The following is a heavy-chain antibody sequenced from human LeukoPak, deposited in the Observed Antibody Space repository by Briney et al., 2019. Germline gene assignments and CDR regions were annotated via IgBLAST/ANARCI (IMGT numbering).Heavy chain of an antibody. CDR1: GFTFSNAW. CDR3: TTSVTARGYDAFGI. CDR2: IKSKTDGGTT. Sequence: KPGGSLRLSCAASGFTFSNAWMSWVRQAPGKGLEWVGRIKSKTDGGTTDYAAPVKGRFTISRDDSKNTLYLQMNSLKTEDTAVYYCTTSVTARGYDAFGIWGQGTMVTVSS. D-gene: IGHD2-21*02. J-gene: IGHJ3*02. V-gene: IGHV3-15*01.